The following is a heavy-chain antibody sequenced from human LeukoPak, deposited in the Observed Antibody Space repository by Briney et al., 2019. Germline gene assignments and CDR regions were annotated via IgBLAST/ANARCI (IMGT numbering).Heavy chain of an antibody. CDR3: ARPFSSSWYGDYWFDP. D-gene: IGHD6-13*01. CDR2: IYYSGST. J-gene: IGHJ5*02. Sequence: SETLSLTCTVSGGSISSTSYYWGWIRQPPGKGLEWIGSIYYSGSTYYNPSLKSRVTISVDTSKNQFSLKLSSVTAADTAVYYCARPFSSSWYGDYWFDPWGQGTLVTVSS. V-gene: IGHV4-39*01. CDR1: GGSISSTSYY.